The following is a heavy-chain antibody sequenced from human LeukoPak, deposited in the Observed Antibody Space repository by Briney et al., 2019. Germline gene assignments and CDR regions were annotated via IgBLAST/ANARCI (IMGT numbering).Heavy chain of an antibody. CDR3: ARDFGSVLRYFDFFPGAFDI. D-gene: IGHD3-9*01. Sequence: PSETLSLTCTVSGGSISSSSYYWGWIRQPPGKGLEWIGSIYYSGSTYYNPSLKSRVTISVDTSKNQFSLKLSSVTAADTAVYYCARDFGSVLRYFDFFPGAFDIWGQGTMVTVSS. V-gene: IGHV4-39*07. J-gene: IGHJ3*02. CDR2: IYYSGST. CDR1: GGSISSSSYY.